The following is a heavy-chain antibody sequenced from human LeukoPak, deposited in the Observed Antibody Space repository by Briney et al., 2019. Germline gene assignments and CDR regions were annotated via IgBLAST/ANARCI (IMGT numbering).Heavy chain of an antibody. CDR2: IIPHSGKT. J-gene: IGHJ5*02. Sequence: ASVKVSCKTSGYPFRNYDINWVRQATGQGLEWMGWIIPHSGKTGYAQKFQGRVTMTTDTSANTAYMDLSSLRSEDTAVYYCARLSSHYGDYKVDPWGQGTLVTVSS. D-gene: IGHD4-17*01. CDR3: ARLSSHYGDYKVDP. CDR1: GYPFRNYD. V-gene: IGHV1-8*01.